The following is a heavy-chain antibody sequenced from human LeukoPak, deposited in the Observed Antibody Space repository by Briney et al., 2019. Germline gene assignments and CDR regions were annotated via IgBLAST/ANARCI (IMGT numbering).Heavy chain of an antibody. CDR1: GFTFSSNT. D-gene: IGHD5-24*01. CDR3: ARDRGGRWLQVYYFDY. Sequence: GGSLRLSCAGAGFTFSSNTMHWVRQAPGKGLEWVAVIWDDGSNKYYADSVKGRFTISGDNSKNTLYLRVNSLRAEDTAMYYCARDRGGRWLQVYYFDYWGQGTLVTVSS. CDR2: IWDDGSNK. J-gene: IGHJ4*02. V-gene: IGHV3-33*08.